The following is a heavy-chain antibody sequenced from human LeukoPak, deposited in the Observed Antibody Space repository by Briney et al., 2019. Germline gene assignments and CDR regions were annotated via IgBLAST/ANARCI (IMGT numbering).Heavy chain of an antibody. Sequence: SVKVSCKASGGTFSSYAISWVRQAPGQGLEWMGGIIPIFGTANSAQKFQGRVTITADESTSTAYMELSSLRSEDTAVYCCARDGGLRRSAVDYWGQGTLVTVSS. CDR1: GGTFSSYA. D-gene: IGHD5-12*01. V-gene: IGHV1-69*01. CDR3: ARDGGLRRSAVDY. CDR2: IIPIFGTA. J-gene: IGHJ4*02.